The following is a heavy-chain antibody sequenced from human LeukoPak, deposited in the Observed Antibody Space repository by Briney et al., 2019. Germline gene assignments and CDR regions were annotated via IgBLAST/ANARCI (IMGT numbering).Heavy chain of an antibody. Sequence: SVKVSCKASGGTFSSYAISWVRQAPGQGLEWMGRIIPILGIANYAQKFQGRVTITADKSTSTAYMELSRLRSEDTAVYYCARSHDSSGGNWFDPWGQGTLVTVSS. CDR2: IIPILGIA. J-gene: IGHJ5*02. V-gene: IGHV1-69*04. CDR1: GGTFSSYA. D-gene: IGHD3-22*01. CDR3: ARSHDSSGGNWFDP.